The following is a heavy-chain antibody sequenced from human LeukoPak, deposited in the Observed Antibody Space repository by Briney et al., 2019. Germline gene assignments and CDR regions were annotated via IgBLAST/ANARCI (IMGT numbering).Heavy chain of an antibody. V-gene: IGHV3-9*01. J-gene: IGHJ6*02. D-gene: IGHD2-2*01. CDR2: ISWNSGRI. CDR3: ARDPGSRPAAMGYCYYSMDV. CDR1: GFIFDDYA. Sequence: GGSLRLSCAVSGFIFDDYAMHWVRQAPGKGLEWVSGISWNSGRIGYADSVKGRFTISRDNAKKSVYLQMNSLRVEDTALYYCARDPGSRPAAMGYCYYSMDVWGQGTTVTVSS.